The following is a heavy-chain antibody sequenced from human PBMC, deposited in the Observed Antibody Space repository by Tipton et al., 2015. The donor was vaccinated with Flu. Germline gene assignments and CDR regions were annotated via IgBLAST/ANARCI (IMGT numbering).Heavy chain of an antibody. CDR1: GFTVSSNY. V-gene: IGHV3-53*01. J-gene: IGHJ6*02. D-gene: IGHD3-22*01. CDR2: IYSGGST. CDR3: TRDLYDRSNYYSGTYSYYYGMDV. Sequence: GSLRLSCAASGFTVSSNYMSWVRQAPGKGLEWVSVIYSGGSTYYADSVKGRFTISRDNSKNTLYLQMNSLRAEDTAVYYCTRDLYDRSNYYSGTYSYYYGMDVWGQGTTVTVSS.